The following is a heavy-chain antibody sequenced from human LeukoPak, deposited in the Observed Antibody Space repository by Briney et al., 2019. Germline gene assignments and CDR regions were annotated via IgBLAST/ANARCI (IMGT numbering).Heavy chain of an antibody. CDR3: ARRNTADASIDF. CDR1: GGSMSGHW. CDR2: IFYSGGT. J-gene: IGHJ4*02. Sequence: KPSETLSLTCTVSGGSMSGHWWSWIRQSPGKGLEWIGDIFYSGGTNNNSPLKSRLTMSLDTSKNQFSLRLSSVTAADTAMYYCARRNTADASIDFWGQGILVIASS. V-gene: IGHV4-59*08. D-gene: IGHD2/OR15-2a*01.